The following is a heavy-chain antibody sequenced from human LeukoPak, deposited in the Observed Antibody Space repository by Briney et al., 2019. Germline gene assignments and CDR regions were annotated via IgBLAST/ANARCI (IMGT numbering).Heavy chain of an antibody. V-gene: IGHV4-34*01. CDR1: GGSITGYY. D-gene: IGHD3-9*01. J-gene: IGHJ4*02. Sequence: SETLSLTCAVYGGSITGYYWSWIRQTPGRGLEWVGEIHFTGATSYNPSLKSRATISTDTSKNQFSLRLSSVTAADTAVYYCARGNILTGYCFDFWGQGALVTVSS. CDR3: ARGNILTGYCFDF. CDR2: IHFTGAT.